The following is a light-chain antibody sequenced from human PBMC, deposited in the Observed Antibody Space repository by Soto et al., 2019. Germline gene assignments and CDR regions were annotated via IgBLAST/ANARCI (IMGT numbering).Light chain of an antibody. CDR3: QQYNTYWT. CDR2: DAS. V-gene: IGKV1-5*01. J-gene: IGKJ1*01. CDR1: QSVSSW. Sequence: DIQMTQSPSTLSASVGDRVTITCRASQSVSSWLSWYQQQSGQAPKLLIYDASNLESGVPSRFSGSGFGTEFTLTISSLQPDDFATYYCQQYNTYWTFGQGTKVEIK.